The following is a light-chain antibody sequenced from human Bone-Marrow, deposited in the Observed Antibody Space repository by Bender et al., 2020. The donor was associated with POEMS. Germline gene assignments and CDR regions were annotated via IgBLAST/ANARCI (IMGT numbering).Light chain of an antibody. CDR1: KLGEKY. Sequence: SYELTHPPSVSVSPGQTATITCSGEKLGEKYASWYQQKPGQSPVLVIYEDTKRPSGIPERFSGSNSGNTATLTISGTQPTDEADYYCQAWDSSTVLFGGGTKLTIL. J-gene: IGLJ3*02. CDR3: QAWDSSTVL. V-gene: IGLV3-1*01. CDR2: EDT.